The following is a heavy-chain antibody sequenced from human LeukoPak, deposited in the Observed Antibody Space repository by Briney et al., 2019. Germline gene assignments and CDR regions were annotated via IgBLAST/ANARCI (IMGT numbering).Heavy chain of an antibody. V-gene: IGHV3-66*01. CDR1: GFTISNNY. Sequence: GGSLRLSCSTSGFTISNNYITWIRPAPGKGLEWVSVIYSGGSTYYADSVKGRFTISRDNSKNTLYLQMNSLRAEDTAVYYCARDRGYCSGGICYSGFYYWGQGTLVTVSS. CDR3: ARDRGYCSGGICYSGFYY. D-gene: IGHD2-15*01. CDR2: IYSGGST. J-gene: IGHJ4*02.